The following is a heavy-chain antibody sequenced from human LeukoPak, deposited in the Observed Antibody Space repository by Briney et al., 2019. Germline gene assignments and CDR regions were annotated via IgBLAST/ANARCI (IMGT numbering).Heavy chain of an antibody. J-gene: IGHJ4*02. CDR2: ISYDGSNK. D-gene: IGHD3-22*01. CDR1: GFTFSSYA. V-gene: IGHV3-30*01. Sequence: PGGSLRLSCTASGFTFSSYAMHWVRQAPGKGLEWVAVISYDGSNKYYADSVKGRFTISRDNSKNTLYLQMNSLKAEDTAVYYCARDLGGVVVATYYFDYWGQGTLVTVSS. CDR3: ARDLGGVVVATYYFDY.